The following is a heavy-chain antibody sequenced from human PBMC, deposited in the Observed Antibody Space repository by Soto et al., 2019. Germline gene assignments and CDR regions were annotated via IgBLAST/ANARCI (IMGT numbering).Heavy chain of an antibody. CDR1: GYTFTSYG. D-gene: IGHD6-13*01. V-gene: IGHV1-18*01. J-gene: IGHJ5*02. Sequence: ASLKVSRKASGYTFTSYGISCVRQTPGQGIEWMGWISAYNGNTNYAQKLQGRVTMTTDTSTSTAYMELRSLRSDDTAVYYCARVLAAAGTNKNWFDPWGQGTLVTVSS. CDR3: ARVLAAAGTNKNWFDP. CDR2: ISAYNGNT.